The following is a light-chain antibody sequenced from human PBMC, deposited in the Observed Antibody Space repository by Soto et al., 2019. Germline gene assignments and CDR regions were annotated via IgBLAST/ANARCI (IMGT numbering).Light chain of an antibody. J-gene: IGKJ1*01. Sequence: EIVMTQSPATLSVSPGERATLSCRARQSVSSNLAWYQQKPGQAPRLIIYGASTRANGIPARFSGSGSGTEFTLTISSLQSEDFAVYYCQQYNNWPPWTFGQGTKVDIK. CDR2: GAS. CDR3: QQYNNWPPWT. V-gene: IGKV3-15*01. CDR1: QSVSSN.